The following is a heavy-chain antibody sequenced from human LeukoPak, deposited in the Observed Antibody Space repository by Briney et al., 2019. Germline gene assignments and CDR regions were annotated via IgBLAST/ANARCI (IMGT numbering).Heavy chain of an antibody. D-gene: IGHD1-14*01. CDR1: GDSISSYY. CDR2: IYYSGST. CDR3: VRGGVLTLYFFDF. J-gene: IGHJ4*02. V-gene: IGHV4-59*01. Sequence: SETLSLTCTVSGDSISSYYWSWIRQPPGKGLEWIGYIYYSGSTNYNPSLKSRVAISVDTSKNQFSLKLNSVTAADTAVYYCVRGGVLTLYFFDFWGQGTLVTVSS.